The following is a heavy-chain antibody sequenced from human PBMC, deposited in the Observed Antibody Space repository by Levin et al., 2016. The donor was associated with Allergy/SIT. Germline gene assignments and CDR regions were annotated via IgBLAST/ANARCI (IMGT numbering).Heavy chain of an antibody. V-gene: IGHV5-51*01. CDR3: AIPPYDFWSGHSRPDAFDI. CDR1: GGTFSSYT. J-gene: IGHJ3*02. D-gene: IGHD3-3*01. CDR2: IYPGDSDT. Sequence: KVSCKASGGTFSSYTISWVRQMPGKGLEWMGIIYPGDSDTRYSPSFQGQVTISADKSISTAYLQWSSLKASDTAMYYCAIPPYDFWSGHSRPDAFDIWGQGTMVTVSS.